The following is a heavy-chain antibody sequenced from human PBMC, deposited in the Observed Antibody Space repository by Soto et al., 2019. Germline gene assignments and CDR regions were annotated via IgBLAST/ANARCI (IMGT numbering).Heavy chain of an antibody. CDR1: GYTFFTYA. D-gene: IGHD5-12*01. CDR3: ARHHGPTTSEDWFDP. V-gene: IGHV1-18*01. J-gene: IGHJ5*02. CDR2: ISTYSGDT. Sequence: QVHLVQSGVEVKTPGASVKVSCQASGYTFFTYAISWVRQAPGQGLEWMGWISTYSGDTKYAQKFQGRVTMTTDTSTTTAYLELRSLRSDDTAVYYCARHHGPTTSEDWFDPWRQGTLVTVSS.